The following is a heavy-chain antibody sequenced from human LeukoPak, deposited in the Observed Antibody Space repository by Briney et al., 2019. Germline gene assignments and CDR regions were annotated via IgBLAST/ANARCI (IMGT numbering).Heavy chain of an antibody. V-gene: IGHV4-59*01. D-gene: IGHD3-10*01. CDR2: TYNSGST. CDR1: GGSISSYY. CDR3: ARDGSGSYLNLFDP. Sequence: PSETLSLTCTVSGGSISSYYWNWIRQPPGKGLEWIGHTYNSGSTNYNPSLKSRVTISVDTSKNQFSLKLTSVTAADTAVYYCARDGSGSYLNLFDPWGQGTLVTVSS. J-gene: IGHJ5*02.